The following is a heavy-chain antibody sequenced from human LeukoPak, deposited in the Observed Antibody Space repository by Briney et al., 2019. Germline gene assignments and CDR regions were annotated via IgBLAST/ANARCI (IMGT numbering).Heavy chain of an antibody. Sequence: ASVKVSCKASGYTFTSYGISWGRQAPGQGLEWMGWISAYNGNTNYAQKLQGRVTMTTDTSTSTAYMELRSLRSEDTAVYYCARAPPYYDYVWGSYRPLFWFDPWGQGTLVTVSS. J-gene: IGHJ5*02. CDR2: ISAYNGNT. D-gene: IGHD3-16*02. V-gene: IGHV1-18*01. CDR1: GYTFTSYG. CDR3: ARAPPYYDYVWGSYRPLFWFDP.